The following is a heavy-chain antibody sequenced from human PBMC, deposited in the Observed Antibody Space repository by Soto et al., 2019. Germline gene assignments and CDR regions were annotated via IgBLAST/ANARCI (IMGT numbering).Heavy chain of an antibody. Sequence: QVQLVQSGAEVKKPGSSVKVSCKASGGTFSSYAISWVRQAPGQGLEWIVVIVSIFGTANYAQKFQGRVTITADESTSTAYMELSSLRSEDTAVYYCARTSGSYYYYYGMDVWGQGTTVTVSS. D-gene: IGHD1-26*01. V-gene: IGHV1-69*12. J-gene: IGHJ6*02. CDR1: GGTFSSYA. CDR2: IVSIFGTA. CDR3: ARTSGSYYYYYGMDV.